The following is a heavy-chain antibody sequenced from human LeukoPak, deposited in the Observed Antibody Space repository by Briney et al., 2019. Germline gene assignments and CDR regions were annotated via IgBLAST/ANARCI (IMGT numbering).Heavy chain of an antibody. CDR3: ARAYHSSWYLNWFDP. V-gene: IGHV4-38-2*02. CDR1: GYSISSGYY. J-gene: IGHJ5*02. CDR2: IYNSGST. D-gene: IGHD6-13*01. Sequence: PSETLSLTCTVSGYSISSGYYWGWIRQPPGKGLEWIGSIYNSGSTYYNPSLKSRVTMSVDTSKNQFSLKLSSVTAADTAVYYCARAYHSSWYLNWFDPWGQGTLVTVSS.